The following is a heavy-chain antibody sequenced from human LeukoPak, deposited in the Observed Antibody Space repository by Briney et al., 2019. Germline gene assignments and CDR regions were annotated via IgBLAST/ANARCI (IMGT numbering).Heavy chain of an antibody. J-gene: IGHJ4*02. CDR1: GFTFTTYS. Sequence: GGSLRLSCAASGFTFTTYSMTWVRQAPGKGLEWVSIISSGSSAIFSADALKGRFTISRDDAKNLLYLDMNSLRAEDTAVHYCARGHTAVTRHFDFWGQGTLVTVSS. V-gene: IGHV3-21*01. D-gene: IGHD4-17*01. CDR3: ARGHTAVTRHFDF. CDR2: ISSGSSAI.